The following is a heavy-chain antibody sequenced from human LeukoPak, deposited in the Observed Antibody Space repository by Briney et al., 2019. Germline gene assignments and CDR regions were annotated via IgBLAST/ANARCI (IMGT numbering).Heavy chain of an antibody. V-gene: IGHV4-4*07. CDR3: ARDLSYEGQSGYDYAFDY. D-gene: IGHD5-12*01. CDR1: GGSISSYY. CDR2: IYTSGST. Sequence: PSETLSLTCTVSGGSISSYYWSWIRQPAGKGLEWIGRIYTSGSTNYNPSLKSRVTISVDTSKNQFSLKLSSVTAADTAVYYCARDLSYEGQSGYDYAFDYWGQGTLVTVSS. J-gene: IGHJ4*02.